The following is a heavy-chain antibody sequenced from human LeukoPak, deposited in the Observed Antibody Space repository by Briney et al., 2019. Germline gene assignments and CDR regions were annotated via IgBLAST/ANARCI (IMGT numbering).Heavy chain of an antibody. CDR1: GGSFSGYY. CDR3: ARVLQYSSSPCWFDP. V-gene: IGHV4-34*01. Sequence: SETLSLTCAVYGGSFSGYYWSWIRQPPGKGLEWIGEINHSGSTNYNPSLKSRVTISVDTSKNQFSLKLSSVTAADTAVYYCARVLQYSSSPCWFDPWGQGTLVTVSS. CDR2: INHSGST. D-gene: IGHD6-6*01. J-gene: IGHJ5*02.